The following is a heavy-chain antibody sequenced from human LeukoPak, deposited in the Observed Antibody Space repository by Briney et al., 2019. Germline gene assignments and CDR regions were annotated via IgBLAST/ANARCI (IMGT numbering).Heavy chain of an antibody. CDR3: ANLSGYSSGWYQGPNYYMDV. CDR1: GGSFSGYY. V-gene: IGHV4-34*01. J-gene: IGHJ6*03. CDR2: INHSGST. Sequence: SETLSLTCAVYGGSFSGYYWSWIRQPPGKGLEWIGEINHSGSTNYNPSLKSRVTISVDTSKNQFSLKLSSVTAADTAVYYCANLSGYSSGWYQGPNYYMDVWGKGTTVTVSS. D-gene: IGHD6-19*01.